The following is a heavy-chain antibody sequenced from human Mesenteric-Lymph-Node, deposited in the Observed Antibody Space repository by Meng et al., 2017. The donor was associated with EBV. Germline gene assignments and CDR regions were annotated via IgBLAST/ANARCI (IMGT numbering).Heavy chain of an antibody. Sequence: QVQLQLWCAGILNPSETLSLPCAVYCGSLIGYYWSWFRQSPGKGLEWIGYIYDSARPTSNPSLKRRVTISVDTSKNQFSLKWSFVTAADTAVYYCARDSELDGPFDPWGQGTLVTVSS. D-gene: IGHD1-26*01. CDR2: IYDSARP. V-gene: IGHV4-34*01. CDR1: CGSLIGYY. CDR3: ARDSELDGPFDP. J-gene: IGHJ5*02.